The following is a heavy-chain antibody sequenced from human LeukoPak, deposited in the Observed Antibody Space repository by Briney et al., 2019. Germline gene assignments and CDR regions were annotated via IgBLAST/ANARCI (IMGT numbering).Heavy chain of an antibody. J-gene: IGHJ4*02. V-gene: IGHV4-30-4*01. CDR1: GGSISSGDYY. CDR2: IYYSGST. D-gene: IGHD3-22*01. Sequence: ASQTLSLNCTVSGGSISSGDYYWSWIRQPPGKGLEWIGYIYYSGSTYYNPSLKSRVTISVDTSKNQFSLKLSSVTAADTAVYYCASQYYYDSSGYCPFDYWGQGTLVTVSS. CDR3: ASQYYYDSSGYCPFDY.